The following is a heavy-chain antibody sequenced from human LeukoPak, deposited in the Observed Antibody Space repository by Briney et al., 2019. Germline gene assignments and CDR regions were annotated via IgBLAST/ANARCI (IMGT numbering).Heavy chain of an antibody. D-gene: IGHD6-19*01. J-gene: IGHJ5*02. CDR1: GYTFTSYD. CDR3: ARASGWPNNWFDP. CDR2: MNPNSGNT. V-gene: IGHV1-8*01. Sequence: GASVKVSCKASGYTFTSYDINWVRQATGQGLEWMGWMNPNSGNTGYAQKFQGRVTMTRNTSISTAYMELSSLRPEDTAVYYCARASGWPNNWFDPWGQGTLVTVSS.